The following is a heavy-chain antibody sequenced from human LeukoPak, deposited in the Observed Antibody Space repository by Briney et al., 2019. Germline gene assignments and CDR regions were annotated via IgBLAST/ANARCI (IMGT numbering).Heavy chain of an antibody. J-gene: IGHJ5*02. CDR2: INPNSGDT. D-gene: IGHD6-19*01. CDR1: EYTFTAYY. CDR3: ARVGQWLVENDWFNP. V-gene: IGHV1-2*02. Sequence: ASVKVSCKASEYTFTAYYVHWVRQAPGQGLEWMGWINPNSGDTNFAQNFQGRVTMTRDTSISTVYMELSRLRSDDTAVYYCARVGQWLVENDWFNPWGQGTLVTVSS.